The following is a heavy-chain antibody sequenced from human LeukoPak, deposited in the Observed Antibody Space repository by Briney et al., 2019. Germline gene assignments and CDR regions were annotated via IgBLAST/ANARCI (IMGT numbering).Heavy chain of an antibody. J-gene: IGHJ4*02. CDR3: ARYCSSTSCYPYFDY. Sequence: ASVKVSCKASGYTFTSYDINWVRQATGQGLEWMGWISAYNGNTNYAQKLQGRVTMTTDTSTSTAYMELRSLRSDDTAVYYCARYCSSTSCYPYFDYWGQGTLVTVSS. V-gene: IGHV1-18*01. D-gene: IGHD2-2*01. CDR1: GYTFTSYD. CDR2: ISAYNGNT.